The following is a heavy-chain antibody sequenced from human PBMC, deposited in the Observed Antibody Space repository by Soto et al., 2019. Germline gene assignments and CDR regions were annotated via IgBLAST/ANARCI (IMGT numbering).Heavy chain of an antibody. D-gene: IGHD3-10*01. CDR2: IYYSGST. CDR3: ALWFGELGFDY. V-gene: IGHV4-59*08. J-gene: IGHJ4*02. Sequence: PSATLSLTRTVSGGSISSSYWSWIRQPPGKGLEWIGYIYYSGSTNYNPSLKSRVTISVDTSKNQFSLKLSSVTAADTAVYYCALWFGELGFDYWGQGTLVTVS. CDR1: GGSISSSY.